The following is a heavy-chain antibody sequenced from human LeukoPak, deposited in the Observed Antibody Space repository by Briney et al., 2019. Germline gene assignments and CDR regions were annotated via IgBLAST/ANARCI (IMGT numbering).Heavy chain of an antibody. CDR2: ISSSGSTI. V-gene: IGHV3-11*04. CDR3: ARAKWELLAFDI. J-gene: IGHJ3*02. CDR1: GYSISSGYY. D-gene: IGHD1-26*01. Sequence: LSLTCTVSGYSISSGYYWGWIRQPPGKGLEWVSYISSSGSTIYYADSVKGRFTISRDNAKNSLYLQMNSLRAEDTAVYYCARAKWELLAFDIWGQGTMVTVSS.